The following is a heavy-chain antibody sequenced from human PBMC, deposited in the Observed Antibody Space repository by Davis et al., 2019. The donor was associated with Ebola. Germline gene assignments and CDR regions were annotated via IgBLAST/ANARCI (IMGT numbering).Heavy chain of an antibody. J-gene: IGHJ6*02. Sequence: SVKVSCKASGYTFTSYGISWVRQAPGQGLEWMGGIIPIFGTANYAQKFQGRVTITADKSTSTAYMELSSLRSEDTAVYYCATPIVATIAYYYYGMDVWGQGTTVTVSS. V-gene: IGHV1-69*06. CDR3: ATPIVATIAYYYYGMDV. CDR2: IIPIFGTA. CDR1: GYTFTSYG. D-gene: IGHD5-12*01.